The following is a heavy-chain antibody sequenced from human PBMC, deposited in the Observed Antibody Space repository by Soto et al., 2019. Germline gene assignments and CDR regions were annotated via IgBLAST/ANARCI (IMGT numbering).Heavy chain of an antibody. CDR1: GFTFSSYG. CDR3: AKDIAEAGYFDY. J-gene: IGHJ4*02. CDR2: ISYDGSNK. D-gene: IGHD6-13*01. V-gene: IGHV3-30*18. Sequence: QVQLVESGGGVVQPGRSLRLSCAASGFTFSSYGMHWVRQAPGEGLEWVAVISYDGSNKYYADSVKGRFTISRDNSKNTLYLQTNSLRAEDTAVYYCAKDIAEAGYFDYWGQGTLVTVSS.